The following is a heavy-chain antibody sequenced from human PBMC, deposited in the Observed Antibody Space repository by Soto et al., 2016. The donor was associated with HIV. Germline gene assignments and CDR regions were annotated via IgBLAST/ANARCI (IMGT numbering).Heavy chain of an antibody. CDR2: ISWNSRRV. Sequence: EVHLVESGGGLVQPGRSLRLSCAASGFTFDAFAMHWVRQLPGKGLEWVSGISWNSRRVDYADSVKGRFTISRDNAKTSLSLQMSGLRPEDMALYYCVKDFRAEGTGYYFDFWGRGTLVTVSS. D-gene: IGHD1-1*01. CDR1: GFTFDAFA. CDR3: VKDFRAEGTGYYFDF. J-gene: IGHJ4*02. V-gene: IGHV3-9*03.